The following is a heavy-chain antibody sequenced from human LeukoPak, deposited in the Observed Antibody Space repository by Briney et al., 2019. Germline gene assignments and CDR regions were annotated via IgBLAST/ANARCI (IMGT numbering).Heavy chain of an antibody. V-gene: IGHV5-51*01. CDR1: GYSFTSYW. D-gene: IGHD6-19*01. CDR3: ARPSIAVAGYSEGFDC. J-gene: IGHJ4*02. CDR2: IYPGDSDT. Sequence: GESLKISCKGSGYSFTSYWIGWVRQMPGKGLEWMGIIYPGDSDTRYSPSFQGQVTISADKSISTAYLQWSSLKASDTAMYYCARPSIAVAGYSEGFDCWGQGTLVTVSS.